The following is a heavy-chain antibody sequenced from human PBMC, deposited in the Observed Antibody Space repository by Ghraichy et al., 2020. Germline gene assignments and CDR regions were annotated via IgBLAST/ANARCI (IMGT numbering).Heavy chain of an antibody. CDR2: ISAYNGNT. J-gene: IGHJ6*02. Sequence: ASVKVSCKASGSTFTSYGISWLRQAPGQGLEWMGWISAYNGNTNYAQKLQGRVTMTTDTSTSTAYMELRSLRSDDTAVYYCARDLVPPSYDYVWGSYRFGYYYYGMDVWGQGITFTVS. D-gene: IGHD3-16*02. CDR3: ARDLVPPSYDYVWGSYRFGYYYYGMDV. CDR1: GSTFTSYG. V-gene: IGHV1-18*01.